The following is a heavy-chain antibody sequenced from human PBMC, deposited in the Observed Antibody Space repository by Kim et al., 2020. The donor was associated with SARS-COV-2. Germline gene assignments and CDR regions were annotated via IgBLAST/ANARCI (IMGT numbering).Heavy chain of an antibody. J-gene: IGHJ4*02. Sequence: SETLSLTCAVYGGSFSGYYWSWIRQPPGKGLEWIGEINHSGSTNYNPSLKSRVTISVDTSKNQFSLKLSSVTAADTAVYYCARWPRYSYAARGIDYWGQG. CDR3: ARWPRYSYAARGIDY. CDR2: INHSGST. CDR1: GGSFSGYY. V-gene: IGHV4-34*01. D-gene: IGHD5-18*01.